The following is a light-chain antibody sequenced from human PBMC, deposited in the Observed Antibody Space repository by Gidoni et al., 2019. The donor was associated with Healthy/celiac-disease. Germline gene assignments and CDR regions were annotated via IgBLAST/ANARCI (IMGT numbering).Light chain of an antibody. CDR3: QQYNNWPLYT. V-gene: IGKV3-15*01. CDR2: GAS. J-gene: IGKJ2*01. Sequence: EIVMTQSPATLSMSPGERATLSCRASQSVSSNLAWYQQKPGQAPRLLIYGASTRATGIPARFSGSGSGTEFTLTISSLQSEDFAVYYCQQYNNWPLYTFGQGTKREIK. CDR1: QSVSSN.